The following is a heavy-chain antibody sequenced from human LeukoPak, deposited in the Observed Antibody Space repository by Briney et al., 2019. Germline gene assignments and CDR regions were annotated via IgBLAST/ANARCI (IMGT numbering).Heavy chain of an antibody. CDR3: ARVKVSGAFDI. Sequence: GGSLSLSCAASGFTFSSYSMHWVRHAPGKGLEYVSAISSNGGSTYYANSVKGRFTIFRDNSKKTLYLQMGSLRGEDMAVYYCARVKVSGAFDIWGQGTMVTVSS. CDR1: GFTFSSYS. V-gene: IGHV3-64*01. D-gene: IGHD1-14*01. CDR2: ISSNGGST. J-gene: IGHJ3*02.